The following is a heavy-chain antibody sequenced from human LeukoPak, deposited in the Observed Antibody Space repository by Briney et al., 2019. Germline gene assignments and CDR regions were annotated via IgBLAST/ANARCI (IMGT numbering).Heavy chain of an antibody. CDR1: GFTFRSYA. J-gene: IGHJ2*01. D-gene: IGHD4-17*01. Sequence: GGSLRLSCVVSGFTFRSYAMGWVRQAPGKGLEWVAVISYDESNKYYADSVKGRFTISRDNSKNTLYLQMNSLRAEDTAVYYCAKDSGYYGDLDLWGRGTLVTVSS. V-gene: IGHV3-30*18. CDR3: AKDSGYYGDLDL. CDR2: ISYDESNK.